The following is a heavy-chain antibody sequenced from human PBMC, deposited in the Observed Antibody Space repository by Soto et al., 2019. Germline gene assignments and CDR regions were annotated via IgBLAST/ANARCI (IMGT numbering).Heavy chain of an antibody. CDR3: ARHAPGSWYVGGPYYYYYGMDV. V-gene: IGHV5-10-1*01. J-gene: IGHJ6*02. D-gene: IGHD6-13*01. CDR2: IDPSDSYT. CDR1: GYSFTSYW. Sequence: PGESLKISCKGSGYSFTSYWISWVRQMPGKGLEWMGRIDPSDSYTNYSPSFQGHVTISADKSISTAYLQWSSLKASDTAMYYCARHAPGSWYVGGPYYYYYGMDVWGQGTTVTVS.